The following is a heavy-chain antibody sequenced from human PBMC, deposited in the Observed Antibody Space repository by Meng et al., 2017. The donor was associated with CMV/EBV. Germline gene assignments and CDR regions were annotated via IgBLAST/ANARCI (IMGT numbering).Heavy chain of an antibody. CDR3: AHRRYGGTNYDFFDP. D-gene: IGHD3-3*01. CDR1: FSLKPSGVR. V-gene: IGHV2-5*02. CDR2: VAWDDDK. Sequence: FSLKPSGVRVGWLRHSPGKALEWLALVAWDDDKRYTPSLSGRLTITEDTSKSQVVLTMPDMDPVDTGTYYCAHRRYGGTNYDFFDPWGQGLLVTVSS. J-gene: IGHJ5*02.